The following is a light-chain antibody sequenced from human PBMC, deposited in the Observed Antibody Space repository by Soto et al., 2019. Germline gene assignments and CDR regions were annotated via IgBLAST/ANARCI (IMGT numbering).Light chain of an antibody. V-gene: IGKV1-39*01. J-gene: IGKJ2*02. Sequence: DIQMTQSPSALSASVGDRVTITCRASQSIFSYLSWYQQKPGKAPKLLIYAASSLQSGVPSRFSGSGSGTDFTLTIISVQPEDFATYYCQQTYSTLPCTFGQGTKLEIK. CDR3: QQTYSTLPCT. CDR1: QSIFSY. CDR2: AAS.